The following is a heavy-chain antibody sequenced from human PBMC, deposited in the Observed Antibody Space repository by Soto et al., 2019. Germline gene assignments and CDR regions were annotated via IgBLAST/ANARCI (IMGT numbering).Heavy chain of an antibody. CDR3: ARESHDSLTGPPWVWYFDL. CDR1: GGSFSGYY. Sequence: QVQLQQWGAGPLRPLETLSLTCGVPGGSFSGYYWSWIRQSPGKGLEWIGEINDRGSINYNPSLKSRVSISVDTSKNHYSLNLRSVTAADTAVYYCARESHDSLTGPPWVWYFDLWGRGTLVTVSS. J-gene: IGHJ2*01. CDR2: INDRGSI. D-gene: IGHD3-9*01. V-gene: IGHV4-34*01.